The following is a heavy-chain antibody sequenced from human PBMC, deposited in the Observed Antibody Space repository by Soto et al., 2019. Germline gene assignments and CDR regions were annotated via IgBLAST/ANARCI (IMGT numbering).Heavy chain of an antibody. CDR3: AREIYDDYDSSGFDH. V-gene: IGHV3-74*01. D-gene: IGHD3-22*01. Sequence: EVQLVESGGGLVQPGGSQRLSCAASAFTFKNHWMHWVRQVPGKGPVWVSRINGDGSFTSYADAVKGRFTISRDNAKNTLSLHMNSLRAEATAVYYCAREIYDDYDSSGFDHWGQGTLVTVSS. J-gene: IGHJ4*02. CDR1: AFTFKNHW. CDR2: INGDGSFT.